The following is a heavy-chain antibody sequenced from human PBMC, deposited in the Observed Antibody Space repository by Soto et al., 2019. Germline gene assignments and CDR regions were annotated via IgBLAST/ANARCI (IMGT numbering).Heavy chain of an antibody. V-gene: IGHV3-30*18. J-gene: IGHJ6*03. CDR1: GFTFSSYG. Sequence: GGSLRLSCAASGFTFSSYGMHWVRQAPGKGLEWVAVISYDGSNKYYADSVKGRFTISRDNSKNTLYLQMNSLRAEDTAVYYCAKEVPGGYDWKVTQPHYYYMDVWGKGTTVTVSS. CDR2: ISYDGSNK. D-gene: IGHD5-12*01. CDR3: AKEVPGGYDWKVTQPHYYYMDV.